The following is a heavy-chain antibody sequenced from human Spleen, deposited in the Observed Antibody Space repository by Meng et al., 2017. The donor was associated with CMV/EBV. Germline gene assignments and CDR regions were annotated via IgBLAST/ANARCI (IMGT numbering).Heavy chain of an antibody. D-gene: IGHD1-26*01. J-gene: IGHJ4*02. Sequence: EWGLAVEDPWFTRGFPYGVSTESNSLCYWGGARDPPGKVWEGRMDNHTNGSTKNNPALKGRVTQYVDTTKDQIPLRVRSVTAADTAVYYWATGSGDFEHWGQGTLVTVSS. CDR1: TESNSLCY. CDR2: NHTNGST. CDR3: ATGSGDFEH. V-gene: IGHV4-4*07.